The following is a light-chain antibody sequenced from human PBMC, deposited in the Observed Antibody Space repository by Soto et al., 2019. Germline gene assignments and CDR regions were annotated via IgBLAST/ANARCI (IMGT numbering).Light chain of an antibody. CDR2: GAS. CDR1: QSVNSNY. J-gene: IGKJ5*01. V-gene: IGKV3-20*01. Sequence: EIVLTQSPGTLSLSPGERATLSCRASQSVNSNYLAWYQQKPGQAPRLLIYGASNRATGIPDRFSGSGSGTDFTLTISRLEPEEFAVYYGQQYGTSSRSTFGQGTRLEAK. CDR3: QQYGTSSRST.